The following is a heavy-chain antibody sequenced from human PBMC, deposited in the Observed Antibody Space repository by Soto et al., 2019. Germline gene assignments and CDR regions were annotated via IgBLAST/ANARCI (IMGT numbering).Heavy chain of an antibody. CDR1: GFSLTTTGVG. Sequence: QITLRESGPSLVKPTETLTLTCTFSGFSLTTTGVGVGWIRQPPGKALEWLAVVFWDGGERYSPSLKSRVTXTXDXSKXQVVFTMTNMDPADTATYYCTQVYGSGSWGWYFHSWGQGTLVTVSS. D-gene: IGHD1-26*01. CDR3: TQVYGSGSWGWYFHS. V-gene: IGHV2-5*02. J-gene: IGHJ4*02. CDR2: VFWDGGE.